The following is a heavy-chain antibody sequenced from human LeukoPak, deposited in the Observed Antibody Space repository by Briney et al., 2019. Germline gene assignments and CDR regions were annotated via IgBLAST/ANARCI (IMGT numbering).Heavy chain of an antibody. V-gene: IGHV4-59*01. Sequence: SETLSLTCTVSGGSISSFYWSWIRQPPGKGLEWIGYVSYSGSTNYSPSLRSRLTISVDTSKNQFSLKLSSVTAADTAVYYCARDRYHYDSSGYYFDHWGQGTLVTVSS. CDR3: ARDRYHYDSSGYYFDH. J-gene: IGHJ4*02. D-gene: IGHD3-22*01. CDR2: VSYSGST. CDR1: GGSISSFY.